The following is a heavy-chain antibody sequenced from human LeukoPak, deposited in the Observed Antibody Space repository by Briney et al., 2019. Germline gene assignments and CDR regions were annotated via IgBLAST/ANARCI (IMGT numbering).Heavy chain of an antibody. J-gene: IGHJ5*02. Sequence: GGSLRLSCAASGFTFSSYWMRWVRQAPGKGLVWVSRISRDGSSTSYADSVKGRFTISRDNAKNSLYLQMNSLRAEDTAVYYCAREWSYYYDSIDNWFDPWGQGTLVTVSS. CDR3: AREWSYYYDSIDNWFDP. V-gene: IGHV3-74*01. CDR2: ISRDGSST. CDR1: GFTFSSYW. D-gene: IGHD3-22*01.